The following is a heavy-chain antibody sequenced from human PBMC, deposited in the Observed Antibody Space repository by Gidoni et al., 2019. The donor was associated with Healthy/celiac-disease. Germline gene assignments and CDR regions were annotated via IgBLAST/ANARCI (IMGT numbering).Heavy chain of an antibody. CDR1: GGSFSGYY. Sequence: QVQLQQWGAGLLKPSETLSLTCAVYGGSFSGYYWSWIRQPPGKGLEWIGEINHSGSTNYNPSLKSRVTISVDTSKNQFSLKLSSVTAADTAVYYCARSLRITMVRGVIMFGVFDYWGQGTLVTVSS. D-gene: IGHD3-10*01. J-gene: IGHJ4*02. CDR2: INHSGST. CDR3: ARSLRITMVRGVIMFGVFDY. V-gene: IGHV4-34*01.